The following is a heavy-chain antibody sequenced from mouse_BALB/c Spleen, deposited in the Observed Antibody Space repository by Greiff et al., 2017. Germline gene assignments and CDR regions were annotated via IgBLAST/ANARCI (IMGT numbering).Heavy chain of an antibody. CDR3: ARAHTFGDAMDY. V-gene: IGHV3-6*02. CDR1: GYSITSGYY. J-gene: IGHJ4*01. D-gene: IGHD5-1-1*01. Sequence: EVKLMESGPGLVKPSQSLSLTCSVTGYSITSGYYWNWIRQFPGNKLEWMGYISYDGSNNYNPSLKNRISITRDTSKNQFFLKLNSVTTEDTATYYCARAHTFGDAMDYWGQGTSVTVSS. CDR2: ISYDGSN.